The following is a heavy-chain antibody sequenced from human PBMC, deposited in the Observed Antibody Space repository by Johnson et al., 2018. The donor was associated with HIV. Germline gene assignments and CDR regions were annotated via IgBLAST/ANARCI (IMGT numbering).Heavy chain of an antibody. CDR2: ISSSGDII. V-gene: IGHV3-11*01. J-gene: IGHJ3*02. Sequence: QVQLVESGGGLVTTGGSLRLSCAGSGFTFSNAWMSGVRQAPGKGLEWLSFISSSGDIIRYADSVKGRFTISRDNAKNSLMLQMNSLRDEDTAVDYCARRTVTALFDIWGQGTLVTVSS. CDR3: ARRTVTALFDI. CDR1: GFTFSNAW. D-gene: IGHD4-17*01.